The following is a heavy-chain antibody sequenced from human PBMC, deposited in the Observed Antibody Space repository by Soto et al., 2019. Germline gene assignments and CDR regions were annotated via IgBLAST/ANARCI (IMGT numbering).Heavy chain of an antibody. CDR1: GGSISSSSSY. J-gene: IGHJ4*02. V-gene: IGHV4-39*01. D-gene: IGHD3-3*01. Sequence: SETLSLTCTVSGGSISSSSSYWGWIRQPPGKGLDWIASIYYSGSSYYNPSLKSRVTISVDTSRNQFSLKLNSVTAADTAVYYCASGGITIFGVVIKFDYWGQGTLVTVSS. CDR2: IYYSGSS. CDR3: ASGGITIFGVVIKFDY.